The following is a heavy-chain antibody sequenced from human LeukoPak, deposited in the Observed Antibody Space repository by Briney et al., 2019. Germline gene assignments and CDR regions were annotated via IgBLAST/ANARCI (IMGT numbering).Heavy chain of an antibody. CDR2: ISSSSGYI. Sequence: PGGSLRLSCAASGFIFSTYSMNWVRQAPGKGLEWVSSISSSSGYIHYADSLKGRFTISRDNAKSSLYLQMNSLTATDTAVYYCARGKAGYSYFDFWGQGTLVTVSS. CDR3: ARGKAGYSYFDF. D-gene: IGHD5-18*01. V-gene: IGHV3-21*01. CDR1: GFIFSTYS. J-gene: IGHJ4*02.